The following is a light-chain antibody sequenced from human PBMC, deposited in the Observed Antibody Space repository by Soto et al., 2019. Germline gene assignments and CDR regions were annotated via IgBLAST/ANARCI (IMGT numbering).Light chain of an antibody. CDR2: AAS. Sequence: DIQMTQSPSSLSASVGDRVTITCRASQDISNYLAWYQQKPGTVPKLLIYAASTLQSGVPSRFSGSGSATDFTLTISSLQPEDVATYYCQKCNSSPLTFGGGTTVEIK. J-gene: IGKJ4*01. V-gene: IGKV1-27*01. CDR1: QDISNY. CDR3: QKCNSSPLT.